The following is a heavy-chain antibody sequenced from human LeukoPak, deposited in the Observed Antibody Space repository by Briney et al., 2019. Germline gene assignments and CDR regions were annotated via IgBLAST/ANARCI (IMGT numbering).Heavy chain of an antibody. D-gene: IGHD2-2*02. CDR3: ARQSYPYGMDA. V-gene: IGHV4-59*08. CDR2: IYYGGST. J-gene: IGHJ6*02. Sequence: SETLSLTCTVSGGSISSYYWSWIRQPPGKGLEWIGYIYYGGSTNYNPSLKSRVTISVDTSKNQFSLKLSSVTAADTAVYYCARQSYPYGMDAWGQGTTVTVSS. CDR1: GGSISSYY.